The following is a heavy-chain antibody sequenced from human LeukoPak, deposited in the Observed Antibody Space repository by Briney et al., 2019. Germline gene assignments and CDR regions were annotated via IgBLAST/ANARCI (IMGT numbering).Heavy chain of an antibody. J-gene: IGHJ3*02. CDR1: GFSFNSYA. D-gene: IGHD3-22*01. CDR2: ISGSSSST. CDR3: AKVRMITMIAYDAFDI. Sequence: PGGSLRLSCAAPGFSFNSYAMNWVRQAPGKGLEWVSAISGSSSSTYYADSVKGRFTISRDNSKNTLYLQMNSLRAEDTAVYYCAKVRMITMIAYDAFDIWGQGTMVTVSS. V-gene: IGHV3-23*01.